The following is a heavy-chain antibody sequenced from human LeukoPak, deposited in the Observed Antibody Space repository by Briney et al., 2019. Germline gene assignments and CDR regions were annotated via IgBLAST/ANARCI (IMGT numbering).Heavy chain of an antibody. V-gene: IGHV3-33*01. CDR1: GFTFSSYG. CDR3: ARDSPYLDY. CDR2: IWYDGSNK. Sequence: GGSLRLSCAASGFTFSSYGMHWVRQSPGKGLEWVAVIWYDGSNKYYADSVKGRFIISRDNSKNTLHLQMNSLRAEDTAVYYCARDSPYLDYWGQGTLVTVSS. J-gene: IGHJ4*02.